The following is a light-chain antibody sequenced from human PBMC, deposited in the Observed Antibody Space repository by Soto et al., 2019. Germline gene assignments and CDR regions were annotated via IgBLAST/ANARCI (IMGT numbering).Light chain of an antibody. Sequence: AIRMTQSPSSFSASTGDRVTITCRASQGVSTYLAWYQQKLGKGPKLLIYAASTLQSGVPSRFSGSGSGTNFTLTISCLQPEDFATYHCQQYHTHPPTFGQGTKVDIK. CDR2: AAS. CDR1: QGVSTY. V-gene: IGKV1-8*01. CDR3: QQYHTHPPT. J-gene: IGKJ1*01.